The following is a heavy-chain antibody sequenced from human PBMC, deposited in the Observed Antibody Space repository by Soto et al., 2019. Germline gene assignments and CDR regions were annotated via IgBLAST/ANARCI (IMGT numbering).Heavy chain of an antibody. CDR3: AKEYGSTWIDH. J-gene: IGHJ4*02. D-gene: IGHD6-13*01. CDR2: MSYDGTKE. V-gene: IGHV3-30*18. Sequence: GSLRLSCAASVFTVSTYGMHWVRQAPGKGLEWVAAMSYDGTKEYYADSVKGRFTISRDNSRNTLFLQLNSLRAEDTAVYYCAKEYGSTWIDHWGQGTLVTVSS. CDR1: VFTVSTYG.